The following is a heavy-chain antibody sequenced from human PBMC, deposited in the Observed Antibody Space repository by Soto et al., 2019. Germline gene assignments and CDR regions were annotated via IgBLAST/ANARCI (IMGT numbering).Heavy chain of an antibody. CDR3: ARDRGSGPGSNYYYGMDV. J-gene: IGHJ6*02. CDR2: ISHDGSNK. Sequence: QVHLVESGGGVVQPGRSLRLSCAASGFTFRSYGMHWVRQAPGKGLEWVAVISHDGSNKYYADSVKGRFTISRDNSKNTLYLQMNSLRDEDTAVFHCARDRGSGPGSNYYYGMDVWGQGTTVTVSS. V-gene: IGHV3-30*03. CDR1: GFTFRSYG. D-gene: IGHD1-26*01.